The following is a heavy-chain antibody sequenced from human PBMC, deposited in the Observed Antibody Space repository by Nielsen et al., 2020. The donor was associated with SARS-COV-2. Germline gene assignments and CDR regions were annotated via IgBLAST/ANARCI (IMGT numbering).Heavy chain of an antibody. CDR2: ISYSGNT. V-gene: IGHV4-59*01. Sequence: SETLSLTCTVSGCSISGYYWRWIRQPPGKGLEFIGYISYSGNTNYNPSLKSRVTISVDTSKNQFSLKLSSVTAADTAVYYCARDDDNWGSLAYWGQGTLVTVSS. CDR1: GCSISGYY. D-gene: IGHD7-27*01. J-gene: IGHJ4*02. CDR3: ARDDDNWGSLAY.